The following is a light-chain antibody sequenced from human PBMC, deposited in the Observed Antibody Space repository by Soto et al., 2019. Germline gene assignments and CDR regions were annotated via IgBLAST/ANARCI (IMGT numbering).Light chain of an antibody. CDR2: KAS. CDR3: QQYNSYSPT. V-gene: IGKV1-5*03. CDR1: QSISSW. Sequence: DIQMTQSPSTLSASVGDRVTIACRASQSISSWLAWYQQKPGKAPNLLIYKASSLQSGVPSRFSGSGYGTDFILTISSLQPDDFATYYCQQYNSYSPTFGQGTKVEI. J-gene: IGKJ1*01.